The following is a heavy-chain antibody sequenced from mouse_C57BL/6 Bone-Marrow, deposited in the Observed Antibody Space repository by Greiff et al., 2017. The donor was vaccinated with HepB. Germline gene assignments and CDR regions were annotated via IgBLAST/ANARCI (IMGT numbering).Heavy chain of an antibody. V-gene: IGHV14-3*01. CDR3: ARYHWGTLIDGYYWYFDV. J-gene: IGHJ1*03. Sequence: EVQLQQSVAELVRPGASVKLSCTASGFNIKNTYMHWVKQRPEQGLEWIGRIDPANGNTKYAPKFQGKATITADTSSNTAYLQLSSLTSEDTAIYYGARYHWGTLIDGYYWYFDVWGTGTTVTVSS. CDR1: GFNIKNTY. CDR2: IDPANGNT. D-gene: IGHD2-3*01.